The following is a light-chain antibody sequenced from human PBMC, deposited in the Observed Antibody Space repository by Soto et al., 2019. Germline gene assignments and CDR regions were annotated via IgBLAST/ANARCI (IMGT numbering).Light chain of an antibody. V-gene: IGKV3-15*01. Sequence: EIVMTQSPTTVSVSPGERATLSCRASQSVSSKLAWYQQKPGQPPRLLFFDASARATGVPDRFRGSGSGTEFILTISGLQSADFAVYYSQQYNDWPPYTFGQGTKVDIK. CDR3: QQYNDWPPYT. CDR1: QSVSSK. J-gene: IGKJ2*01. CDR2: DAS.